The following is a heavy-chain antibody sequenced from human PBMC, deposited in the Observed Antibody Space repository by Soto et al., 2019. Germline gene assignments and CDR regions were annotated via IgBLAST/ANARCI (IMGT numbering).Heavy chain of an antibody. D-gene: IGHD2-15*01. CDR3: ARVFSGYCSGGSCFDAFDI. J-gene: IGHJ3*02. CDR1: GGSISSGDYY. CDR2: IYYSGST. V-gene: IGHV4-30-4*01. Sequence: QVQLQESGPGLVKPSQTLSLTCTVSGGSISSGDYYWSWIRQPPGKGLEWIGYIYYSGSTYYNPSLKSRVTISVDTSKNQFSLKLSSVTAADTAVYYCARVFSGYCSGGSCFDAFDIWGQGTMVTVSS.